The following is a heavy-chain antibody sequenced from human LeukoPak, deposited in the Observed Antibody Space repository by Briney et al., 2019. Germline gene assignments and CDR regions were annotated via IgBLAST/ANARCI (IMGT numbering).Heavy chain of an antibody. D-gene: IGHD7-27*01. CDR2: ISSSSYI. J-gene: IGHJ3*02. V-gene: IGHV3-21*01. CDR1: GFTFSSYT. Sequence: GGSLGLSCAASGFTFSSYTMNWVRQAPGKELEWVSSISSSSYIYYADSLKGRFTISRDNAKNSLYLQMNSLRAEDTAVYYCARELGAFDIWGQGTMVTVSS. CDR3: ARELGAFDI.